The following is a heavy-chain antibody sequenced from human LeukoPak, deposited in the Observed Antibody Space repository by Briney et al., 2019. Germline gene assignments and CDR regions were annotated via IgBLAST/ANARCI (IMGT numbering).Heavy chain of an antibody. CDR3: AKVSGYDTFDY. D-gene: IGHD5-12*01. V-gene: IGHV3-23*01. CDR1: GFTFSDYY. CDR2: ISGSGGST. J-gene: IGHJ4*02. Sequence: GGSLRLSCAASGFTFSDYYMSWIRQAPGKGLGWVSAISGSGGSTYYADSVKGRFTISRDNSKNTLYLQMNSLRAEDTAVYYCAKVSGYDTFDYWGQGTLVTVSS.